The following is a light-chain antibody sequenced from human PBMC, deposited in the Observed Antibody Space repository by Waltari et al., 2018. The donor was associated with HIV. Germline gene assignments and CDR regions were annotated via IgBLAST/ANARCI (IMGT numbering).Light chain of an antibody. V-gene: IGLV1-40*01. Sequence: QSVLTQPPSVSGAPGQRVTVSCTGGSSNIGPGYSVPWYQPLQGAVPKLVIFGTTNRPSGVPARFSGSQSGASAFLAITGLQAADEADYFCQSYDSSLNIWVFGGGTKVTVL. CDR3: QSYDSSLNIWV. CDR2: GTT. CDR1: SSNIGPGYS. J-gene: IGLJ3*02.